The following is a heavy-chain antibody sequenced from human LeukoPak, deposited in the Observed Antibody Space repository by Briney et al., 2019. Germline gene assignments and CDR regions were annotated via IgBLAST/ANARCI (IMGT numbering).Heavy chain of an antibody. V-gene: IGHV1-2*02. J-gene: IGHJ6*02. D-gene: IGHD4-17*01. Sequence: ASVKVSCKPSGYSFTAYWIHWVRQAPGQGLEWLGWINPNSGGTNYVQKFQGRVTMTRDTSISTAYLELNRLRSDDTAVYYCGRTVTYSYCMDVWGQGTTVTVSS. CDR3: GRTVTYSYCMDV. CDR1: GYSFTAYW. CDR2: INPNSGGT.